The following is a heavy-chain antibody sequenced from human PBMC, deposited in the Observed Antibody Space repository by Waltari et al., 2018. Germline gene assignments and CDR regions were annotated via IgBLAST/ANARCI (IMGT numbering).Heavy chain of an antibody. CDR3: ILRYSSTSGSDY. J-gene: IGHJ4*02. V-gene: IGHV3-73*02. Sequence: EVQLVESGGGLVQPGGSLNLSCAASGFPFSGSAMHWVRQASGKGLEWVGRIRSKANSYATAYAASVKGRFTISRDDSKNTAYLQMNSLKTEDTAVYYCILRYSSTSGSDYWGQGTLVTVSS. CDR2: IRSKANSYAT. D-gene: IGHD6-13*01. CDR1: GFPFSGSA.